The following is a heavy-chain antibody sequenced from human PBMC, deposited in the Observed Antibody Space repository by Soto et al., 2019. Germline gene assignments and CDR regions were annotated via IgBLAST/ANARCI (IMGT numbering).Heavy chain of an antibody. CDR2: INPNSGGT. J-gene: IGHJ4*02. V-gene: IGHV1-2*04. CDR1: GYTFSDYY. CDR3: ARDIAGVYCSGSTCYSGFDY. Sequence: ASVKVGCKASGYTFSDYYMHWVRQAPGQGLEWMGWINPNSGGTNYAQKFQGWVTMTRDTSISTAYMELSRLRSDDTALYYCARDIAGVYCSGSTCYSGFDYWGQGTLVTVSS. D-gene: IGHD2-15*01.